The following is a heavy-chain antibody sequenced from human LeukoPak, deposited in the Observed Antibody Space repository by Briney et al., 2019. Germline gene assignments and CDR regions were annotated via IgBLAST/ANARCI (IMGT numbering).Heavy chain of an antibody. CDR2: ISSSSTI. D-gene: IGHD2-2*01. Sequence: GGSLRLSCAASGFTFSSYSMNWVRQAPGKGLEWVSYISSSSTIYYADSVKGRFTISRDNAKNSLYLQMNSLRAEDTAVYYCARGTVVVPFYWGQGTLVTVSS. CDR1: GFTFSSYS. J-gene: IGHJ4*02. V-gene: IGHV3-48*01. CDR3: ARGTVVVPFY.